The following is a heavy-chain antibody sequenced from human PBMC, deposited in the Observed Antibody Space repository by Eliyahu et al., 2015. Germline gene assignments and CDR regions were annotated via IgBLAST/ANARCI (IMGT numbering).Heavy chain of an antibody. CDR1: GGXISSXY. CDR3: ARTTRHLNSYDRLWDY. D-gene: IGHD5-18*01. V-gene: IGHV4-59*01. Sequence: QVQLQESGPGLVRPSETLSLXCSVSGGXISSXYXXWIRQPPGKGLEWIGYIHYSGXTNXXPSLKSRVTFSLDTPRNQFSLKLASVTAADTAVYYCARTTRHLNSYDRLWDYWGQGSLVSVSS. CDR2: IHYSGXT. J-gene: IGHJ4*02.